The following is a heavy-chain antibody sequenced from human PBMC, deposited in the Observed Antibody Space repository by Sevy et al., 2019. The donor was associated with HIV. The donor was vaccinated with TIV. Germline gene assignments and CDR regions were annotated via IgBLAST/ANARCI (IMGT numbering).Heavy chain of an antibody. D-gene: IGHD3-16*01. V-gene: IGHV3-33*08. CDR2: MXXXXXNK. Sequence: GGSLRLSXEAXXXXXXXXXVXWVRXXXGKGXAXVALMXXXXXNKYYADSVKGRFTVSRDDSKNTLYLQMNSLRADDXXXYYCARDREFYDHXXXGXXSXXXXWGQXTLVTVSS. CDR1: XXXXXXXX. J-gene: IGHJ1*01. CDR3: ARDREFYDHXXXGXXSXXXX.